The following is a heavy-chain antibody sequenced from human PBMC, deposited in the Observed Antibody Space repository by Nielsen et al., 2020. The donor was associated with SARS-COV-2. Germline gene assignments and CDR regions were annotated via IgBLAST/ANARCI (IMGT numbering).Heavy chain of an antibody. Sequence: GESLKISCAASGFTFSSYDMHWVPQATGKGLEWVSAIGTAGDTYYPGSVKGRFTISRENAKNSLYLQMNSLRAGDTAVYYCARGYDSSGYNGMDVWGQGTTVTVSS. CDR2: IGTAGDT. CDR1: GFTFSSYD. D-gene: IGHD3-22*01. J-gene: IGHJ6*02. CDR3: ARGYDSSGYNGMDV. V-gene: IGHV3-13*04.